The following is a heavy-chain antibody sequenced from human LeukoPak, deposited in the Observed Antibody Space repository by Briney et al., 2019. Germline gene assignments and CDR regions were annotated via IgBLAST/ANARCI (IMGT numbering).Heavy chain of an antibody. V-gene: IGHV4-39*01. J-gene: IGHJ5*02. D-gene: IGHD6-13*01. CDR1: GGSISSSSYY. CDR2: INHSGST. Sequence: SETLSLTCSVSGGSISSSSYYWGWIRQPPGKGLEWIGEINHSGSTNYNPSLKSRVTISVDTSKNQFSLKLSSVTAADTAVYYCARHRSSSWSGTRYWFDPWGQGTLVTVSS. CDR3: ARHRSSSWSGTRYWFDP.